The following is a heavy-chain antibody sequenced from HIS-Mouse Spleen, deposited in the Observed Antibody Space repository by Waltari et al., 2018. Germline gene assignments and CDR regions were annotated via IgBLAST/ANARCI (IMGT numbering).Heavy chain of an antibody. Sequence: RLQLQESGPGLVKPSETLSLTCTVSGGPLSSSSYYWGWIRQPPGKGLEWIGSIYYSGSTYYNPSLKSRVTISVDTSKNQFSLKLSSVTAADTAVYYCAREIPYSSSWYDWYFDLWGRGTLVTVSS. CDR1: GGPLSSSSYY. CDR3: AREIPYSSSWYDWYFDL. J-gene: IGHJ2*01. CDR2: IYYSGST. V-gene: IGHV4-39*06. D-gene: IGHD6-13*01.